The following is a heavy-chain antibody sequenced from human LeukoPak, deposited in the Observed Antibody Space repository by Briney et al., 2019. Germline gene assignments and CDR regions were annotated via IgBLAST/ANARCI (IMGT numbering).Heavy chain of an antibody. CDR3: ARDAIVIVPAAIQAFDI. V-gene: IGHV4-61*02. Sequence: SETLSLTCTVSGGSISSGGYYWSWIRQPAGKELEWIGRIYTSGSADYNPSLKSRVTISMDTSNSQFSLKLTPVTAADTAVYYCARDAIVIVPAAIQAFDIWGQGTMVTVSS. D-gene: IGHD2-2*01. J-gene: IGHJ3*02. CDR1: GGSISSGGYY. CDR2: IYTSGSA.